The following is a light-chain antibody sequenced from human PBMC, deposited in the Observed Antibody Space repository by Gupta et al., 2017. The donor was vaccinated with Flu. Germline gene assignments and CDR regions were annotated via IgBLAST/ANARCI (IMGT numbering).Light chain of an antibody. Sequence: DMQMTQCPSSLSASLGDRVTITCPPSQSISSYLNWYQQKPGKAPKLLIYAASSLQTGVPSRFSGSGSGTDFTLTISRLQPEDFATYYCQQNDSTQWTFGQGTKVEIK. CDR3: QQNDSTQWT. CDR2: AAS. CDR1: QSISSY. V-gene: IGKV1-39*01. J-gene: IGKJ1*01.